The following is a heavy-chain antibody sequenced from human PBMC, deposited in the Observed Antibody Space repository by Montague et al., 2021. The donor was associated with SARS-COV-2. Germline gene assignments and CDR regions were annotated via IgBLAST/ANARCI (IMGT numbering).Heavy chain of an antibody. Sequence: SETLSLTCAVYGGSLSGYYWSRIRQPPGKGLEWIGEINHSGSTNYNPSLKSRVTISLDTSKNQFSLKLSSVTAADTAVYYCARDLYWAFDAWGLGTTVTVSA. D-gene: IGHD2-8*02. CDR1: GGSLSGYY. CDR3: ARDLYWAFDA. V-gene: IGHV4-34*01. CDR2: INHSGST. J-gene: IGHJ3*01.